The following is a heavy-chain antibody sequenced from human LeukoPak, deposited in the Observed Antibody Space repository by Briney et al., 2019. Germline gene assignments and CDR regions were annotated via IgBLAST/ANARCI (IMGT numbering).Heavy chain of an antibody. V-gene: IGHV1-18*01. Sequence: ASVKVSCMASVYTFTSYGISWVRQAPGQGLEWMGWISAYNGNTNYAQKLQGRVTMTTDTSTSTAYMELRSLRSADTAVYYCARAEAYSDFWSGYYAGGGLDYWGQGTLVTVSS. CDR3: ARAEAYSDFWSGYYAGGGLDY. CDR2: ISAYNGNT. J-gene: IGHJ4*02. CDR1: VYTFTSYG. D-gene: IGHD3-3*01.